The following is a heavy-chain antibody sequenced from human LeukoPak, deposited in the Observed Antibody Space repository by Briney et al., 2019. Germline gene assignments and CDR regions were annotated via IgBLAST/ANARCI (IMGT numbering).Heavy chain of an antibody. V-gene: IGHV3-23*01. CDR1: GFTFSSYA. J-gene: IGHJ4*02. Sequence: GGSLRLSCAASGFTFSSYAMSWVRQAPGKGLEWVSAISGSGGSTYYADSVKGQFTISRDNSKNTLYLQMNSLRAEDTAVYYCASRNSYGYREYYFDYWGQGTLVTVSS. D-gene: IGHD5-18*01. CDR3: ASRNSYGYREYYFDY. CDR2: ISGSGGST.